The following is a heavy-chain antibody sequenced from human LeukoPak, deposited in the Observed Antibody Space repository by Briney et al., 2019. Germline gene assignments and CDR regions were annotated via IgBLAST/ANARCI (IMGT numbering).Heavy chain of an antibody. CDR2: IYYSGST. J-gene: IGHJ3*02. CDR1: GGSISSSSYY. Sequence: NPSETLSLTCTVSGGSISSSSYYWGWIRQPPGKGLEWIGSIYYSGSTYYNPSLKSRVTISVDTSKNQFSLKLSSVTAADTAVYYCARHAFPWDYSNYAKDAFDIWGQGTMVTVSS. D-gene: IGHD4-11*01. CDR3: ARHAFPWDYSNYAKDAFDI. V-gene: IGHV4-39*01.